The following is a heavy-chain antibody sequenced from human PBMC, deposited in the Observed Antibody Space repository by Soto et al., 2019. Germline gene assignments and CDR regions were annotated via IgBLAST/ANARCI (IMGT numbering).Heavy chain of an antibody. CDR1: GFTVSSSNY. Sequence: EVQLVESGGGLIQPGGSLRLSCVVSGFTVSSSNYMSWVRQAPGKGLEWVSVIYPGDTTFYADSVKGRFTISRDNSQNTLYLQMNSLRAEDTALYYCHGYGYWGQGTLVTVSS. CDR2: IYPGDTT. V-gene: IGHV3-53*01. CDR3: HGYGY. D-gene: IGHD5-12*01. J-gene: IGHJ4*02.